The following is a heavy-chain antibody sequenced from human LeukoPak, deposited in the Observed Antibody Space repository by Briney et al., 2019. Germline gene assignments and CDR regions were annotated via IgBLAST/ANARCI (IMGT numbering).Heavy chain of an antibody. D-gene: IGHD4/OR15-4a*01. CDR1: GFTFSSYA. Sequence: QPGGSLRLSRAASGFTFSSYAMSWVRQAPGKGLEWVSAISGSGGSTYYADSVKGRFTISRDNSKDTLYLQMNSLRAEDTAVYYCAVLRLDRVHWGQGTLVTVSS. J-gene: IGHJ4*02. V-gene: IGHV3-23*01. CDR2: ISGSGGST. CDR3: AVLRLDRVH.